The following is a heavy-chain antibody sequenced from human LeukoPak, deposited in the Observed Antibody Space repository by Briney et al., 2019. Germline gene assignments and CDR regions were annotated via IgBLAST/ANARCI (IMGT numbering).Heavy chain of an antibody. V-gene: IGHV4-59*01. CDR3: ARDAFVNGDYHWFDP. Sequence: SATLSLTWPVACGFTSRYYGSWIRQPRRNGMGRIGFIYYSGSTNYNPSLKSRVTISVDTSKNQFSLKLSSVTAADTAVYYCARDAFVNGDYHWFDPWGQGTLVTVSS. CDR2: IYYSGST. D-gene: IGHD4-17*01. CDR1: CGFTSRYY. J-gene: IGHJ5*02.